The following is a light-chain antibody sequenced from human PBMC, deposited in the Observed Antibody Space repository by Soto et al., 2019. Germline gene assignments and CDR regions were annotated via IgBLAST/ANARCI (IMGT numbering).Light chain of an antibody. J-gene: IGKJ1*01. V-gene: IGKV3-20*01. Sequence: EIVLTQSAGTVSLSPGERATLSCRASQSVSSSFLAWYQQKPGQAPRLLIYGASNRATGIPDRFSGSGSGTDFTLTISRLEPEDFAVYYCQQYVTSPWAFGQGTRWIS. CDR2: GAS. CDR1: QSVSSSF. CDR3: QQYVTSPWA.